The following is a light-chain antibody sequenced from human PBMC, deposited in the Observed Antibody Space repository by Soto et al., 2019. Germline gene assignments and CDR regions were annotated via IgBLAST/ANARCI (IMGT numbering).Light chain of an antibody. CDR2: EVS. CDR3: SSFTTSSTYV. CDR1: SSDIGSYNR. Sequence: ALTQPPSVSGSPGQSVALSCTGTSSDIGSYNRVAWYQQPPGTAPKLIIYEVSNRPSGVPDRFSGSKSGNTASLTISGLQAEDEADYYCSSFTTSSTYVFGTGTKVTVL. V-gene: IGLV2-18*02. J-gene: IGLJ1*01.